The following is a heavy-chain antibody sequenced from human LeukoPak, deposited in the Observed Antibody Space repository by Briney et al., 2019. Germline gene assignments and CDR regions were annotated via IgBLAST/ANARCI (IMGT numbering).Heavy chain of an antibody. D-gene: IGHD2-2*01. V-gene: IGHV1-18*01. Sequence: GASVKVSCKASGYTFTSYGISWVRQAPGQGLEWMGWISAYNGNTNYAQKLQGRVTMTTDTSTSTAYMELRSLRSDDTAVYYCARDLFSGDIVVVPAAKIGFDYWGQGTLVTVSS. CDR3: ARDLFSGDIVVVPAAKIGFDY. CDR2: ISAYNGNT. J-gene: IGHJ4*02. CDR1: GYTFTSYG.